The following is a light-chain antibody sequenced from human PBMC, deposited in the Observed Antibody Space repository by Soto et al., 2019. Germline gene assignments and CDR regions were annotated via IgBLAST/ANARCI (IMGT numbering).Light chain of an antibody. V-gene: IGKV1-27*01. CDR2: AAS. J-gene: IGKJ4*01. Sequence: GDRVTITCRARQGIVVSLAWFQQKPGNVPRLLIYAASTLQSGVPSRFSGSGSGTDFTLTISSLQPEDVATYYCQKYNSAPLTFGGGTKVEIK. CDR3: QKYNSAPLT. CDR1: QGIVVS.